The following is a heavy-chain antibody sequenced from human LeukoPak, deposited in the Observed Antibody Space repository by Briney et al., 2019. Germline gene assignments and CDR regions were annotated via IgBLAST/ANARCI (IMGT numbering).Heavy chain of an antibody. CDR3: AGGYCSSTSCYRIREDAFDI. J-gene: IGHJ3*02. D-gene: IGHD2-2*01. Sequence: SLKVSCKASGGTFSSYAISWVRQAPGQGLEWMGGIISIFGRANYAQKFQGIVTITADESTSTPYMELSSLRSEDTAVYYCAGGYCSSTSCYRIREDAFDIWGQGTMVTVSS. CDR1: GGTFSSYA. CDR2: IISIFGRA. V-gene: IGHV1-69*13.